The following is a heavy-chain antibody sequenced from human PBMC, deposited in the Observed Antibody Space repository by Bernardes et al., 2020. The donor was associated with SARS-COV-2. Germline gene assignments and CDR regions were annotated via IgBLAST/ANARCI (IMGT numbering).Heavy chain of an antibody. V-gene: IGHV3-49*03. Sequence: GGSLRLSCTASGFTFGDYAMSWFRQAPGKGLEWVGFIRRKLYGGTTEYAASVKGRFTISRDDSKSIAYLQMNSLKTEDTATYYCAREGNAPYCSISRCRIYDYWGQGTLVTVSS. CDR2: IRRKLYGGTT. D-gene: IGHD2-2*01. J-gene: IGHJ4*02. CDR3: AREGNAPYCSISRCRIYDY. CDR1: GFTFGDYA.